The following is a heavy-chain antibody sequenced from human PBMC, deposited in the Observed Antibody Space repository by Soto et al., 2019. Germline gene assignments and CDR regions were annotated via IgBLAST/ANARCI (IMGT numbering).Heavy chain of an antibody. Sequence: GGSLRLSCAASGFTFSSYGMHWVRQTPGKGLEWVEVISYDGSNKYYADSVKGRFTISRDNSKNTLYLQMNSLRAENTVFFYCAKGPLNLYGDDYYGMDVWGQGTTVTVSS. V-gene: IGHV3-30*18. CDR3: AKGPLNLYGDDYYGMDV. J-gene: IGHJ6*02. CDR2: ISYDGSNK. D-gene: IGHD4-17*01. CDR1: GFTFSSYG.